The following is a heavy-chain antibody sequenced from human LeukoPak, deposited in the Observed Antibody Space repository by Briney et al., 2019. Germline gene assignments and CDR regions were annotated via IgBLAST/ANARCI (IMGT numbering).Heavy chain of an antibody. CDR2: ISYDGSNK. CDR1: GFTFSSYA. J-gene: IGHJ6*03. CDR3: ASSSTVTTSLYYYYMDV. V-gene: IGHV3-30*04. Sequence: PGGSLRLSCAASGFTFSSYAMHWVRQAPGKGLEWVAVISYDGSNKYYADSVKGRFTISRDNSKNTLYLQMNCLRAEDTAVYYCASSSTVTTSLYYYYMDVWGKGTTVTVSS. D-gene: IGHD4-11*01.